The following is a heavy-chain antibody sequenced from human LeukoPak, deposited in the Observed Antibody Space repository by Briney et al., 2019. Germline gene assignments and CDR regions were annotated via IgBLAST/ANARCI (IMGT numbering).Heavy chain of an antibody. CDR2: ITSSGATT. CDR3: ARDLGYSGYDDAFDI. D-gene: IGHD5-12*01. CDR1: GFTFSSYS. V-gene: IGHV3-21*04. Sequence: GGSLRLSCAASGFTFSSYSMNWVRQAPGKGLEWVSSITSSGATTYYADSVKGRFTISRDNFKNTLYLQMNNLRAEDTAVYYCARDLGYSGYDDAFDIWGQGTMVTVSS. J-gene: IGHJ3*02.